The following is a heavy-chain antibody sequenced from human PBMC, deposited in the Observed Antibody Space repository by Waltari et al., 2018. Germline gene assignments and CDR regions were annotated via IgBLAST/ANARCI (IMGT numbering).Heavy chain of an antibody. J-gene: IGHJ4*02. CDR2: INPNRGGT. CDR1: GYTFTGYY. D-gene: IGHD6-13*01. Sequence: QVQLVQSGAEVKKPGASVKVSCKASGYTFTGYYMHWVRQAPGQGLEWMGWINPNRGGTNYAQKFQGRVTMTRDTSISTAYMELSRLRSDDTAVYYCARDRIQLVRGYFDYWGQGTLVTVSS. V-gene: IGHV1-2*02. CDR3: ARDRIQLVRGYFDY.